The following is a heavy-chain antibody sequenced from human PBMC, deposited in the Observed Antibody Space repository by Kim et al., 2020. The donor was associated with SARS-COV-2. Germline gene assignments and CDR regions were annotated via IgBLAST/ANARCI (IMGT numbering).Heavy chain of an antibody. CDR1: GGSISSSNW. J-gene: IGHJ4*02. Sequence: SETLSLTCAVSGGSISSSNWWSWVRQPPGKGLEWIGEIYHSGSTNYNPSLKSRVTISVDKSKNQFSLKLSSVTAADTAVYYCARRRVVRGVIALFFDYWGQETLVTVSS. CDR2: IYHSGST. CDR3: ARRRVVRGVIALFFDY. V-gene: IGHV4-4*02. D-gene: IGHD3-10*01.